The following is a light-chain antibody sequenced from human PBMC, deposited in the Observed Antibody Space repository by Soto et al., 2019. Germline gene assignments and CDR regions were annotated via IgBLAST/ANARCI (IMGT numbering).Light chain of an antibody. V-gene: IGLV2-14*01. CDR1: SDDVGAYSY. J-gene: IGLJ2*01. Sequence: QSALTQPASVSGSPGQSNTISCTGTSDDVGAYSYVSWYQQVPGKAPKLIIYDVINRPSGVSHRFSGSKSGSTASLTISGLQAEDEADYYCSSYTRGRTVVFGGGTKLTVL. CDR3: SSYTRGRTVV. CDR2: DVI.